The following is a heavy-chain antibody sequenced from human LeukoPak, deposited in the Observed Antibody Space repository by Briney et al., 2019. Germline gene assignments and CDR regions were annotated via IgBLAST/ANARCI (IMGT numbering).Heavy chain of an antibody. D-gene: IGHD4-11*01. CDR3: ARRHDYSNYPDY. V-gene: IGHV3-23*01. J-gene: IGHJ4*02. Sequence: GGSLRLSCAASGFTFSSYAMSWVRQAPGKGLEWVSAISGSGGSTYYADSVKGRFTISRDNAKNSLYLQMNSLRAEDTAVYYCARRHDYSNYPDYWGQGTLVTVSS. CDR1: GFTFSSYA. CDR2: ISGSGGST.